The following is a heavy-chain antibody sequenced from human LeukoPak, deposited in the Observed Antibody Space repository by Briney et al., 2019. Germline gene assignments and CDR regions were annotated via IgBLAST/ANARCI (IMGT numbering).Heavy chain of an antibody. CDR1: GGSISSTTYY. CDR2: IYCGST. D-gene: IGHD3-10*01. V-gene: IGHV4-39*07. Sequence: SETLSLTCTVSGGSISSTTYYWGWIRQSPGKGLEWIGSIYCGSTYYNPSLKSRVTISVDTSKNQISLKLRSLTAADTAVYYCARDRLLWFGELDYWGQGTLVIVSS. CDR3: ARDRLLWFGELDY. J-gene: IGHJ4*02.